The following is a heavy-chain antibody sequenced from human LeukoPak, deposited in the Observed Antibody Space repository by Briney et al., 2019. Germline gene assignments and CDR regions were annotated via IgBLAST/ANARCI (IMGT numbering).Heavy chain of an antibody. V-gene: IGHV1-2*02. J-gene: IGHJ6*02. Sequence: ASVKVSCKASGYTFTGYYMHWVRQPPGQGLEWMGWINPNSGGTNYAQKFQSRVTMTRDTSISTAYMELSRLRSDDTAVYYCARAMVRGVMVSYGMDVWGQGTTVTVSS. D-gene: IGHD3-10*01. CDR3: ARAMVRGVMVSYGMDV. CDR2: INPNSGGT. CDR1: GYTFTGYY.